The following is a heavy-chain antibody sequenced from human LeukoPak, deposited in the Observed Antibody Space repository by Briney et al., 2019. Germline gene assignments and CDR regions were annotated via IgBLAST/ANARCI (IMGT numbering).Heavy chain of an antibody. V-gene: IGHV3-23*01. Sequence: GGSLRLSCAASGFTFSNYAMSWVRQAPGKGLEWVSGITGGGGGTNYADSVKGRFTISRDNSKNTLYLQMNSLRAEDTAVYYCAKGGYYDSSGYYSDWGQGTLVTVSS. CDR1: GFTFSNYA. J-gene: IGHJ4*02. D-gene: IGHD3-22*01. CDR3: AKGGYYDSSGYYSD. CDR2: ITGGGGGT.